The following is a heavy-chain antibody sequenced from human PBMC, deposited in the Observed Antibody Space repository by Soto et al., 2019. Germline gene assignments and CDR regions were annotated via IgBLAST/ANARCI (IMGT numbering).Heavy chain of an antibody. CDR1: GYTFTSYY. CDR2: INPSGGST. D-gene: IGHD4-17*01. J-gene: IGHJ6*02. CDR3: ARDGTDYGDYYYGMDV. V-gene: IGHV1-46*01. Sequence: ASVKVSCKASGYTFTSYYMHWVRQAPGQGLEWMGIINPSGGSTSYAQKFQGRVTMTRDTSTSTVYMELSSLRSEDTAVYYCARDGTDYGDYYYGMDVWGQGTTVTAP.